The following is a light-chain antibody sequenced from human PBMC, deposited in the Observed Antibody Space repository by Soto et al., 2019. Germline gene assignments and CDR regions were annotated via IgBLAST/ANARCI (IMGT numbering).Light chain of an antibody. Sequence: DIVMTQSPLSLPVTPGEPASISCRSSQSLLHSNGYNYLDWYLQKPGQSPHLLIYLGSNRASGVPDRVSGRGSGKDFTLKISRVEAEDVGVYYCMQALQTPLTFGPGTKVDIK. J-gene: IGKJ3*01. CDR2: LGS. CDR1: QSLLHSNGYNY. CDR3: MQALQTPLT. V-gene: IGKV2-28*01.